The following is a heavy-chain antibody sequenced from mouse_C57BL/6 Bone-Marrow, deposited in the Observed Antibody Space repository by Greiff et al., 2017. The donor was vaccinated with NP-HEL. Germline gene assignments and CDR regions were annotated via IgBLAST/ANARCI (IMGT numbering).Heavy chain of an antibody. J-gene: IGHJ2*01. CDR3: ARGTTVLFDY. CDR2: ISSGGSYT. D-gene: IGHD1-1*01. V-gene: IGHV5-6*02. Sequence: EVMLVESGGDLVKPGGSLKLSCAASGFTFSSYGMSWVRQTPDKRLEWVATISSGGSYTYYPDSVKGRFTISRDNAKNTLYLQMSSLKSEDTAMYYCARGTTVLFDYWGQGTTLTVSS. CDR1: GFTFSSYG.